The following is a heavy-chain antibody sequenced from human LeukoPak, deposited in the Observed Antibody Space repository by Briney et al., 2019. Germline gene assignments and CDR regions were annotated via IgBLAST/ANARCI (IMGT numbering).Heavy chain of an antibody. Sequence: KASETLSLTCAVYGGSFSGYYWSWIRQPPGKGLEWIGEINHSGSTNYDPSLKSRVTISVDTSKNQFSLKLSSVTAADTAVYYCARVQLLGIAAALDACDIWRQGTMVTVSS. V-gene: IGHV4-34*01. D-gene: IGHD6-13*01. J-gene: IGHJ3*02. CDR2: INHSGST. CDR3: ARVQLLGIAAALDACDI. CDR1: GGSFSGYY.